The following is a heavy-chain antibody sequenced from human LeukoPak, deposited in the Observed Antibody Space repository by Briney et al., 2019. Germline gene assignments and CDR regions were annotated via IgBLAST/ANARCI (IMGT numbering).Heavy chain of an antibody. V-gene: IGHV7-4-1*02. J-gene: IGHJ6*02. D-gene: IGHD6-13*01. CDR2: INTNTGNP. CDR3: ARDISSSSWFKYYYGMDV. Sequence: GASVKVSCKASGYTFTNFAMNWVRQAPGQGLEWLGWINTNTGNPTYAQGFTGRFVFSLDPSVSTAYLQISSLKAEDTAVYYCARDISSSSWFKYYYGMDVWDQGTTVTVSS. CDR1: GYTFTNFA.